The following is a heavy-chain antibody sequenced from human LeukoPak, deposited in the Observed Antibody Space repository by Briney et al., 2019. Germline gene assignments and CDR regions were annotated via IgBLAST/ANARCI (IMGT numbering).Heavy chain of an antibody. J-gene: IGHJ4*02. V-gene: IGHV4-61*02. D-gene: IGHD4-23*01. Sequence: SQTLSLTCTVSSGSISGDNHYWRWIRQPAGTGLGWIGRMYTDGSTNYNPSLKSRVTISVDMSKNQFSLKLNSVTAADTAVYYCARDRRGGKPYYFDNWGQGTLVIVSS. CDR1: SGSISGDNHY. CDR3: ARDRRGGKPYYFDN. CDR2: MYTDGST.